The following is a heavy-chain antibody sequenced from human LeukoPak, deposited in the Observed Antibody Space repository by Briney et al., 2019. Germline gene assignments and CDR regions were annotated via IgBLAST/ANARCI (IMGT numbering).Heavy chain of an antibody. Sequence: GGSLRLSCAASGFTFSSYWMHWVRQAPGKGLVWVSRINSDGSSTSYADSVKGRFTISRDNAKNTLYLQMNSLRAEDTAVYYCARDWGRHYYGSGSIPGLDYWGQGTLVTVSS. CDR3: ARDWGRHYYGSGSIPGLDY. J-gene: IGHJ4*02. CDR2: INSDGSST. V-gene: IGHV3-74*01. CDR1: GFTFSSYW. D-gene: IGHD3-10*01.